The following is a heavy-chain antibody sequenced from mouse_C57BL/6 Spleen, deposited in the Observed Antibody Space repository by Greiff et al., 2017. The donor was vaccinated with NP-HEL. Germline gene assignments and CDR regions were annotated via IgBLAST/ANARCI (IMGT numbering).Heavy chain of an antibody. CDR1: VYTFTSYW. D-gene: IGHD1-1*01. J-gene: IGHJ4*01. V-gene: IGHV1-61*01. CDR2: IYPSDSET. Sequence: QVQLQQPGAELVRPGSSVKLSCKASVYTFTSYWMDWVKQRPGQGLEWIGNIYPSDSETHYNQQFKDKATLTVDKSSSTAYMPLSSLTSEDSAVYYCARDYGSRDAMDYWGQGTSVTVSS. CDR3: ARDYGSRDAMDY.